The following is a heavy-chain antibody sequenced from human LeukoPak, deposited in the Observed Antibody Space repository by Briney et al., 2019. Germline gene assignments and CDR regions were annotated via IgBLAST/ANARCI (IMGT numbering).Heavy chain of an antibody. J-gene: IGHJ4*02. CDR3: ARDSPHDYGGNSGD. D-gene: IGHD4-23*01. CDR2: INHSGST. V-gene: IGHV4-34*01. Sequence: SETLSLTCAVYGGSFSGYYWSWIRQPPGKGLEWIGEINHSGSTNYNPSLKSRVTISVDTSKNQFSLKLSSVTAADTAVYYCARDSPHDYGGNSGDWGQGTLVTVCS. CDR1: GGSFSGYY.